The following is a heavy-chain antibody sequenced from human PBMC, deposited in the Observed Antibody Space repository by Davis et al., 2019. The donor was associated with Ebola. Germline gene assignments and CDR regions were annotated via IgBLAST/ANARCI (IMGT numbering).Heavy chain of an antibody. J-gene: IGHJ5*02. CDR2: INHSGST. Sequence: PSETLSLTCAVYGGSFSGYYWSWIRQPPGKGLEWIGEINHSGSTNYNPSLKSRVTISVDTSKNQFSLKLSSVTAADTAVYYCARGRTSRLTGYYTWGQGTLVTVSS. CDR1: GGSFSGYY. V-gene: IGHV4-34*01. D-gene: IGHD3-9*01. CDR3: ARGRTSRLTGYYT.